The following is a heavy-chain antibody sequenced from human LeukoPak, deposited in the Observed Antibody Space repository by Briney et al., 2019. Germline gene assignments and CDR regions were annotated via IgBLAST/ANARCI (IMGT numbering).Heavy chain of an antibody. CDR3: ARHKDYYYSYMDV. J-gene: IGHJ6*03. Sequence: PSETLSLTCSVSGDSISTSSHYWGWIRQPPGKGLEWIGTIYYSGSTYYNPSLTSRVTISVDTSKNQFSLKLSSVTAADTAVYCCARHKDYYYSYMDVWGKGTTVTISS. V-gene: IGHV4-39*01. CDR1: GDSISTSSHY. CDR2: IYYSGST.